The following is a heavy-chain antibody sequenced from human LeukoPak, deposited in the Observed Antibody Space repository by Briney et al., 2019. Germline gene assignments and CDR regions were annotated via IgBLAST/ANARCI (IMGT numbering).Heavy chain of an antibody. CDR3: ARDQRVTGRPDIDY. Sequence: TGGSLRLSCADSGFTFMNDWMHCVRQTPGKGLVWVSRISSDGSSTTYADSVKGRFTISIDNAKNTLYLQMNNLRAEDTAMYYCARDQRVTGRPDIDYWGQGTLVIVSS. J-gene: IGHJ4*02. D-gene: IGHD4-11*01. V-gene: IGHV3-74*03. CDR2: ISSDGSST. CDR1: GFTFMNDW.